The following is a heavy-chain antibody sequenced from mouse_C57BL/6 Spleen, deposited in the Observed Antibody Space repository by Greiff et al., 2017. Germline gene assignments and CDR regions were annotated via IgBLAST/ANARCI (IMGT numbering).Heavy chain of an antibody. V-gene: IGHV3-1*01. J-gene: IGHJ2*01. D-gene: IGHD1-1*01. CDR3: ARGYYGPYYFDY. CDR2: ISYSGST. Sequence: ESGPGMVKPSQSLSLTCTVTGYSITSGYDWHWIRHFPGNKLEWMGYISYSGSTNYNPSLKSRISITHDTSKNHFFLKLNSVTTEDTATYYCARGYYGPYYFDYWGQGTTLTVSS. CDR1: GYSITSGYD.